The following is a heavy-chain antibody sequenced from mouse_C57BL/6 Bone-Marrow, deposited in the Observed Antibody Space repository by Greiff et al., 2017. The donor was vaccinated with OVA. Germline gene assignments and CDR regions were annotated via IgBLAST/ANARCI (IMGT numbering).Heavy chain of an antibody. CDR2: IDPSDSYT. CDR3: ARGGNSEDWYFDV. Sequence: QVQLQQSGAELVMPGASVKLSCKASGYTFTSYWMHWVKQRPGQGLEWIGEIDPSDSYTNYNQKFKGKSTLTVDKSSGTAYMQLSSLTSEDSAVYYWARGGNSEDWYFDVWGTGTTVTVSS. V-gene: IGHV1-69*01. J-gene: IGHJ1*03. D-gene: IGHD2-1*01. CDR1: GYTFTSYW.